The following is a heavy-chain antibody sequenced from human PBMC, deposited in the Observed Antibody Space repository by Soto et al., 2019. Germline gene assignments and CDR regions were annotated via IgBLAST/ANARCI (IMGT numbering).Heavy chain of an antibody. CDR2: IHASGGT. CDR3: ARDPCSGGSCYFDDLDH. D-gene: IGHD2-15*01. V-gene: IGHV4-31*03. Sequence: SETLSLTCTVSGGSLSSGSYYWTWICQHPGKGLEWIGYIHASGGTYYNPSLKSRVTISIDTSKNQFSLNLISVTAADTAVYYCARDPCSGGSCYFDDLDHWGQGAQVTVSS. J-gene: IGHJ4*02. CDR1: GGSLSSGSYY.